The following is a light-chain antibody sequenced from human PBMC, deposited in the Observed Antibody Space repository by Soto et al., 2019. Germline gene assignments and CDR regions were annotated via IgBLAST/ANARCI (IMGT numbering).Light chain of an antibody. V-gene: IGKV1-39*01. CDR2: AAS. Sequence: DIRMSQSPCPLSASVGDRVTITCRASQSISSYLNWYQQKPGKAPKLLIYAASSLQSGVPSRFSGSGSGTDFTLTISSLQPEDFATYYCQQSYSTHFGPGTKVDIK. CDR1: QSISSY. J-gene: IGKJ3*01. CDR3: QQSYSTH.